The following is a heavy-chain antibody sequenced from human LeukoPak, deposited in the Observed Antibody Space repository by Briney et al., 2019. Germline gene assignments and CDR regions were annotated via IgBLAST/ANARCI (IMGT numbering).Heavy chain of an antibody. CDR2: ITSSSTI. CDR1: VFTFSDYY. CDR3: ARADRNYYMDV. Sequence: EGSLRLSCASSVFTFSDYYMSWIRQAPGEGLEVVSYITSSSTIYYADSVKGRLTISRDNAKNSLYLQMNSLRADDTAVYYCARADRNYYMDVWGKGTTVTVSS. J-gene: IGHJ6*03. V-gene: IGHV3-11*04.